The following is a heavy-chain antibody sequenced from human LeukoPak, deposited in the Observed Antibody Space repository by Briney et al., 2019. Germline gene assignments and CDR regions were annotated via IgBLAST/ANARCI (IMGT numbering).Heavy chain of an antibody. J-gene: IGHJ6*02. CDR1: GGSISSYY. CDR2: IYYSGST. V-gene: IGHV4-59*08. D-gene: IGHD5-18*01. Sequence: SETLSLTCTVSGGSISSYYWSWIRQPPGKGLEWIGYIYYSGSTNYNPSLKSRVTTSVDTSKNQFSLKLSSVTAADTAVYYCARQEGYSYGLDYYYYGMDVWGQGTTVTVSS. CDR3: ARQEGYSYGLDYYYYGMDV.